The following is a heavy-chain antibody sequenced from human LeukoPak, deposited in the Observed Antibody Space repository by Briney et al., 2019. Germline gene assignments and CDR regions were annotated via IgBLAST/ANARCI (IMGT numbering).Heavy chain of an antibody. D-gene: IGHD3-10*01. J-gene: IGHJ3*02. Sequence: GGSLRLSCAASGFTFSSYAMSWVRQAPGKGLEWVSAISGSGGNTYHADSVKGRVTISRDNSKNTLYLQMNSLRVEDTAIYYCAKASGSTMVRGAFDIWGQGTMVTVSS. CDR3: AKASGSTMVRGAFDI. CDR2: ISGSGGNT. V-gene: IGHV3-23*01. CDR1: GFTFSSYA.